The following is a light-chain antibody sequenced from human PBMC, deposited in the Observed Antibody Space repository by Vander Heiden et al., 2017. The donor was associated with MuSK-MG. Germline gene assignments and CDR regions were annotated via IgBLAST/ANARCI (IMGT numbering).Light chain of an antibody. V-gene: IGLV3-21*02. J-gene: IGLJ1*01. Sequence: SYVLTQPPSVSVAPGQTARITCGGINIGIRSVHWYQQKPGQAPVLVVPDDSDRPSGSREPFSASKSGNTATLTIRRVDAGDEADYYCQVWDSSSDHPYVFGPGTKVTVL. CDR3: QVWDSSSDHPYV. CDR2: DDS. CDR1: NIGIRS.